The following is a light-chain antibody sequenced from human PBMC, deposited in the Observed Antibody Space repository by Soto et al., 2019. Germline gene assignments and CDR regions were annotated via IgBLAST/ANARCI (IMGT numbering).Light chain of an antibody. J-gene: IGKJ1*01. CDR1: QSVSRN. V-gene: IGKV3-15*01. Sequence: EIVMTQSPATLSVSPGERATLSCRASQSVSRNLAWYQQKPGQAPRLLIYGASTTATGIPPRFSGSGSETEFTLTISSLQSDDSAVYYCQQYTNRPPWTFGQGTKVDIK. CDR3: QQYTNRPPWT. CDR2: GAS.